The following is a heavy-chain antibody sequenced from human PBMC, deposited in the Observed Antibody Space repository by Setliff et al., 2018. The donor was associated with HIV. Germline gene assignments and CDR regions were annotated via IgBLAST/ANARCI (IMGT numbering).Heavy chain of an antibody. D-gene: IGHD6-13*01. CDR1: GGSISSSSYY. CDR3: ARERAALHYFDY. Sequence: PSETLSLTCTVSGGSISSSSYYWGWIRQPPGKGLEWIGGIFYTGSTYYNPSLKSRVTISVDTSKNQFSLKLSSVTAADTAVYYCARERAALHYFDYWGQGTLVTV. V-gene: IGHV4-39*07. J-gene: IGHJ4*02. CDR2: IFYTGST.